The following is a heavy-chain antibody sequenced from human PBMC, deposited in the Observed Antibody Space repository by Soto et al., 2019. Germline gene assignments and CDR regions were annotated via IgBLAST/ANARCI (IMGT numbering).Heavy chain of an antibody. CDR1: GFTFSSYW. V-gene: IGHV3-74*01. D-gene: IGHD3-9*01. J-gene: IGHJ4*02. Sequence: SGGSLRLSCAASGFTFSSYWMHWVRQAPGKGLVWVSRINSDGSSTSYADSVKGRFTISRDNAKNTLYLQMNSLRAEDTAVYYCASPDYDILTGYYNNDYWGQGTLVTVSS. CDR3: ASPDYDILTGYYNNDY. CDR2: INSDGSST.